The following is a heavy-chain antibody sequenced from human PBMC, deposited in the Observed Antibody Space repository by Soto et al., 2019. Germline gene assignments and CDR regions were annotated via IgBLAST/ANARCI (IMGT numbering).Heavy chain of an antibody. CDR3: ERGEKPLCAGGSSGL. CDR1: GGSISSGGYY. J-gene: IGHJ4*02. Sequence: SETLSLTCTVSGGSISSGGYYWSCIRQRPGQGLEWIGYIYYSGTTYDNPALKRRVTISVNTSKTQFSLKLSPMTDANTAVYYCERGEKPLCAGGSSGLWGQGTLVTVSS. D-gene: IGHD3-10*01. CDR2: IYYSGTT. V-gene: IGHV4-31*03.